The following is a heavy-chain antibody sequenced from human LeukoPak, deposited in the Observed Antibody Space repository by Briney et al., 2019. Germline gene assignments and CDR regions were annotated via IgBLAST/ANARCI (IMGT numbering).Heavy chain of an antibody. J-gene: IGHJ4*02. CDR2: ISGSGGST. D-gene: IGHD6-13*01. CDR1: GFTFSSYA. Sequence: GGSLRLSCAASGFTFSSYAMSWVRQAPGKGLEWVSAISGSGGSTYYADSAKGRFTISRDNAKNSLYLQMNSLRAEDTAVYYCAKKDGYTNSWSFDYWGQGTLVTVSS. V-gene: IGHV3-23*01. CDR3: AKKDGYTNSWSFDY.